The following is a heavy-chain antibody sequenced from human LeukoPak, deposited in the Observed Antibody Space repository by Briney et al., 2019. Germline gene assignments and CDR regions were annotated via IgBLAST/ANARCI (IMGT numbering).Heavy chain of an antibody. D-gene: IGHD6-19*01. CDR1: GFTVSSNS. V-gene: IGHV3-21*01. J-gene: IGHJ4*02. CDR3: ARDLIAVAASFDY. CDR2: ISSSSSYI. Sequence: GGSLRLSCTVSGFTVSSNSMSWVRQAPGKGLEWVSSISSSSSYIYYADSVKGRFTISRDNAKNSLYLQMNSLRAEDTAVYYCARDLIAVAASFDYWGQGTLVTVSS.